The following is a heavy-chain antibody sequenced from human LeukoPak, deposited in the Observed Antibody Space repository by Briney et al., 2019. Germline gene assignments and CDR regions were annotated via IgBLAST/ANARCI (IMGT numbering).Heavy chain of an antibody. CDR3: ARSQGLYGAADY. CDR1: GYTFSDYW. J-gene: IGHJ4*02. CDR2: VYPGDSGT. V-gene: IGHV5-51*01. Sequence: GESLKISCKASGYTFSDYWIGWVRQMPGQGLEWMGIVYPGDSGTRCSPSFQGHVTISADKSINTAYLQWSGLQASDNAIYFCARSQGLYGAADYWGQGTLV. D-gene: IGHD2-2*02.